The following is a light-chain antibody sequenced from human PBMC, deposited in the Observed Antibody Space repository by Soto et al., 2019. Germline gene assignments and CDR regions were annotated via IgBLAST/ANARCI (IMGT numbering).Light chain of an antibody. J-gene: IGLJ3*02. Sequence: QSVLTQPASVSGSPGQSITISCTGTSSDVGYYNVVSWYQQHPGKAPKLMIYEVSKRPSGISNCFSGSKSGNTASLTISGLQAEDEADYYCCSYARSSTWMFGGGTKLTVL. CDR3: CSYARSSTWM. V-gene: IGLV2-23*02. CDR1: SSDVGYYNV. CDR2: EVS.